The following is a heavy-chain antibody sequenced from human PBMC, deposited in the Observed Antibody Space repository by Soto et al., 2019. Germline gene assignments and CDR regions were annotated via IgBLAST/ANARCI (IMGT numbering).Heavy chain of an antibody. D-gene: IGHD2-15*01. CDR2: IYYSGST. V-gene: IGHV4-31*02. J-gene: IGHJ5*02. Sequence: SETLSLTCTVSGGSISSGGYYWSWSRQHPGKGLEWIGYIYYSGSTYYNPSLKSRVTISVDTSKNQFSLKLSSVTAADTAVYYCARESGYCSGGSCYQEKHNWFDPWGQGTLVTVSS. CDR3: ARESGYCSGGSCYQEKHNWFDP. CDR1: GGSISSGGYY.